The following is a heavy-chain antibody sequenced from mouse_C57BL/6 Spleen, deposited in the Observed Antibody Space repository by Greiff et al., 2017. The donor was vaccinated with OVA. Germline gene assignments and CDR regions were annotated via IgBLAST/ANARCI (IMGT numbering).Heavy chain of an antibody. CDR3: AREGGNYEGAMDY. D-gene: IGHD2-1*01. CDR2: IYPSDSET. J-gene: IGHJ4*01. V-gene: IGHV1-61*01. CDR1: GYTFTSYW. Sequence: QVQLQQPGAELVRPGSSVKLSCKASGYTFTSYWMDWVKQRPGQGLEWIVNIYPSDSETHYNQKFKDKATLTVDKSSSTAYMQLSSLTSEDSAVYYCAREGGNYEGAMDYWGQGTSVTVSS.